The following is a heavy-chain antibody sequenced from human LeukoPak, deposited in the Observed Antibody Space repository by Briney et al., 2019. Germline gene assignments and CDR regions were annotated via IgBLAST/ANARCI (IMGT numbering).Heavy chain of an antibody. D-gene: IGHD1-26*01. CDR1: LCPLSSYD. J-gene: IGHJ4*02. CDR2: ISSSSSYI. CDR3: ASLVINSGSYSTDY. Sequence: VWLLLFFFYASLCPLSSYDIFCVRQAPAQWLSWVFSISSSSSYIYYADTVKGRFTISRDNAKNSLYLQMNSLRAEDTAVYYCASLVINSGSYSTDYWGQGTLVTVSS. V-gene: IGHV3-21*01.